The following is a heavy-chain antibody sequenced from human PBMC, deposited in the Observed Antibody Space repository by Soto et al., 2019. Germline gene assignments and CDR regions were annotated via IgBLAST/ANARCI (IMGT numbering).Heavy chain of an antibody. J-gene: IGHJ6*02. V-gene: IGHV5-51*01. CDR2: MYVDDSDT. CDR1: GYTFPNYW. D-gene: IGHD4-17*01. CDR3: ARRTETDFYGTDV. Sequence: GQSRKLSCQASGYTFPNYWIAWGLQMPGKGLEWMGIMYVDDSDTRYSPSFQGQVTISVDKSISTAYLQWSSRKASDTAMDYCARRTETDFYGTDVGGQG.